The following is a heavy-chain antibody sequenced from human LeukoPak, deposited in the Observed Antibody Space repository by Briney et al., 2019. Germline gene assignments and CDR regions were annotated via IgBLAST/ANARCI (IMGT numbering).Heavy chain of an antibody. V-gene: IGHV3-7*01. Sequence: GGSLRLSCAASGFSFTNSWMAWVRQAPGKGLEWVANIKQDGSTKHYADSLKGRVTTSRDNPKNSLYLQMISLRADDTAVYYCARDTDGSLDYWGQGILVTVAS. CDR3: ARDTDGSLDY. CDR1: GFSFTNSW. CDR2: IKQDGSTK. D-gene: IGHD1-26*01. J-gene: IGHJ4*02.